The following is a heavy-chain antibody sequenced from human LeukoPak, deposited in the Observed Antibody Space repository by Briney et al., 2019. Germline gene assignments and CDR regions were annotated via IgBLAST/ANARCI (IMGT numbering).Heavy chain of an antibody. J-gene: IGHJ6*03. Sequence: PSESLSLTCAVYGGSFSGYYWSWIRQPPGKGLEWIGEINHSGSTNYNPSLKSRVTISVDTSKNQFSLKLSAVTAVDTAVYYWTRGRGRGWQGPRYSHLDVWRKGTTVTV. CDR2: INHSGST. CDR1: GGSFSGYY. CDR3: TRGRGRGWQGPRYSHLDV. V-gene: IGHV4-34*01. D-gene: IGHD6-19*01.